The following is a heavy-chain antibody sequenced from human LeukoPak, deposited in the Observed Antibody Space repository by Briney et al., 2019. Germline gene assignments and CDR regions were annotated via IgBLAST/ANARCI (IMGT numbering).Heavy chain of an antibody. CDR2: IYYSGST. J-gene: IGHJ6*02. Sequence: PSQTLSLTCTVSGGSISSGGYYWSWIRQHPGKGLEWIGYIYYSGSTYYNPSLKSRVTISVDTSKNQFSLKLSSVTAADTAVYYCARDWDYGDWIHYGMDVWGQGTTVTVSS. CDR3: ARDWDYGDWIHYGMDV. D-gene: IGHD4-17*01. V-gene: IGHV4-31*03. CDR1: GGSISSGGYY.